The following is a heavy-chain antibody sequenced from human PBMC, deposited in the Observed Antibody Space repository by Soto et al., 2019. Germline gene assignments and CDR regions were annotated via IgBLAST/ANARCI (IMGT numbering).Heavy chain of an antibody. J-gene: IGHJ6*02. CDR3: ARQSDSSGYYYYYGMDV. D-gene: IGHD3-22*01. CDR2: IDPSDSYT. CDR1: GYSFTSYW. V-gene: IGHV5-10-1*01. Sequence: GESLKISCKGSGYSFTSYWISWVRQVPGKGLEWMGRIDPSDSYTNYSPSFQGHVTISADKSVSTAYLQWSSLKASDTAMYYCARQSDSSGYYYYYGMDVWGQGTTVTVSS.